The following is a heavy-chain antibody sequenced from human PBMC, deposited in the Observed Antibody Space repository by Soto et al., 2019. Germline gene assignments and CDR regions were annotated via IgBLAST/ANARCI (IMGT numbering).Heavy chain of an antibody. D-gene: IGHD1-26*01. CDR3: ASGGAGSGPFTWELPDH. Sequence: SVKVSCKASGGTFSSYAISWVRQAPGQGLEWMGGIIPIFGTANYAQKFQGRVTITADESTSTAYMRMSSLRSEDTAMYHCASGGAGSGPFTWELPDHWGQGTLVTVSS. CDR2: IIPIFGTA. J-gene: IGHJ4*02. V-gene: IGHV1-69*13. CDR1: GGTFSSYA.